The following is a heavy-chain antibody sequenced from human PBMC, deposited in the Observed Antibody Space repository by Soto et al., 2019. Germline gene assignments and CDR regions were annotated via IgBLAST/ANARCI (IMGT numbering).Heavy chain of an antibody. CDR1: GGSISSGGYY. D-gene: IGHD6-6*01. CDR2: IYYSGST. V-gene: IGHV4-31*03. Sequence: QVQLQESGPGLVKPSQTLSLTCTVSGGSISSGGYYWSWIRQHPGKGLEWIGYIYYSGSTYYNPSLKSRVTISVDPSKNQFYLKLSSVTAADKAVYYCARGDVAVSSLAYFDPWGQGTLVTVSS. CDR3: ARGDVAVSSLAYFDP. J-gene: IGHJ5*02.